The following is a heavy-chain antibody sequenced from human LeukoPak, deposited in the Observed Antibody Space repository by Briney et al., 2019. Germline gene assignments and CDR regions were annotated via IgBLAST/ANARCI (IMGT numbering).Heavy chain of an antibody. CDR1: GYTFTSYG. CDR3: ARARGGYYDSSGYSDDY. J-gene: IGHJ4*02. CDR2: ISAYNGNT. V-gene: IGHV1-18*01. Sequence: ASVKVSCKASGYTFTSYGISWVRQAPGQGLEWMGWISAYNGNTNYAQKLQGRVTMTTDTSTSTAYMELRSLRSDDTAVYYCARARGGYYDSSGYSDDYWGQGTLVTVSS. D-gene: IGHD3-22*01.